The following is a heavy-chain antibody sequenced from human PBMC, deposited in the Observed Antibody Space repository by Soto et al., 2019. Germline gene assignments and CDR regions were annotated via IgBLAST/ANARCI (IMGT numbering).Heavy chain of an antibody. J-gene: IGHJ4*02. D-gene: IGHD3-22*01. Sequence: QVQLQESGTGLVKPSETLSITCSVSGGSISTYYWSWSRQLPGKGLECIGCLYYSGSTIYNPSLTMRLAISVDTSKNQSSLNLSSVTSADTAVYYCASYYDNYHFDCGGQGTLVTVSS. CDR3: ASYYDNYHFDC. V-gene: IGHV4-59*08. CDR1: GGSISTYY. CDR2: LYYSGST.